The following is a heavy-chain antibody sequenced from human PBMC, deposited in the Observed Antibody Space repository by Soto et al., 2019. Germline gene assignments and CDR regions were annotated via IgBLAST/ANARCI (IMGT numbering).Heavy chain of an antibody. CDR3: TRAHRSMVGSPA. Sequence: SLRLSCTASGFTFGDYAMSWVRQAPGKGLEWVGFIRSKAYGGTTEYAASVKGRFTISRDDSKSIAYLQMNSLKTEDTAVYYCTRAHRSMVGSPAWGQGTLVTVSS. CDR2: IRSKAYGGTT. D-gene: IGHD1-26*01. J-gene: IGHJ4*02. CDR1: GFTFGDYA. V-gene: IGHV3-49*04.